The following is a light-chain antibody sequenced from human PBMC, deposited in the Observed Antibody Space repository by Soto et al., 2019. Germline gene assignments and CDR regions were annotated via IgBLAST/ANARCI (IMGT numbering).Light chain of an antibody. CDR2: GAS. J-gene: IGKJ1*01. CDR3: QQYGSTPWT. Sequence: EIVLTQSPGTLSLSPGERATLSCRASQSVSSNSLAWYEQKPGQAPRLIIYGASRRAAGIPDSISGSGSGTDFTLTITRLEPEDFAVYYCQQYGSTPWTLGQGPKVDIK. CDR1: QSVSSNS. V-gene: IGKV3-20*01.